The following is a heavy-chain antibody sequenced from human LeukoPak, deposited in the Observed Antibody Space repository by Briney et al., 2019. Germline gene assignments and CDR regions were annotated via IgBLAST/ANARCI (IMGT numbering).Heavy chain of an antibody. Sequence: ASVKVSCKASGYTFTGYYMHWVRQAPGQGLEWMGWINPNSGGTNYAQKFQGRVTMTRDTSISTAYMELSRLRSDDTAVYYCAIAHIVVVTAIPRWFDPWGQGTLVTVSS. J-gene: IGHJ5*02. D-gene: IGHD2-21*02. CDR2: INPNSGGT. V-gene: IGHV1-2*02. CDR3: AIAHIVVVTAIPRWFDP. CDR1: GYTFTGYY.